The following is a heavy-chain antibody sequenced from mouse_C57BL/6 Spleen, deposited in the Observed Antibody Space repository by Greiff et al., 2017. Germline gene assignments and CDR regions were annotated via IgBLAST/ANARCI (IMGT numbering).Heavy chain of an antibody. CDR2: INPSKGGT. CDR3: ARREYYGNWFAY. J-gene: IGHJ3*01. D-gene: IGHD2-1*01. CDR1: GYTFNSYW. V-gene: IGHV1-53*01. Sequence: QVQLQQPGPELVKPGDSVKLSCKASGYTFNSYWMHWVKQRPGQGLEWIGNINPSKGGTNYNEKFKSKATQTVDKSSSTAYMQLSSLTSEDSAVYDCARREYYGNWFAYWGQGTLVTVSA.